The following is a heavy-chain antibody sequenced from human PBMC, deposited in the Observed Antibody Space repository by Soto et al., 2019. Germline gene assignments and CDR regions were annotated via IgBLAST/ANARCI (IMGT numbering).Heavy chain of an antibody. J-gene: IGHJ4*02. Sequence: QVQLQESGPGLVKPSETLSLTCTVSADSISSYHWSWIRQPPGKGLEWIGYIYYSGSTNYNPSLKSRVTISVDTSKNQFSLKLSSVTAADTAVYYCARDNGGWAVDYWGQGTLVTVSS. V-gene: IGHV4-59*01. CDR2: IYYSGST. D-gene: IGHD6-19*01. CDR3: ARDNGGWAVDY. CDR1: ADSISSYH.